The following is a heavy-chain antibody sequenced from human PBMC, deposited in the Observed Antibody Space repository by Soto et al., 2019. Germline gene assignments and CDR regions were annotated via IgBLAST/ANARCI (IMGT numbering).Heavy chain of an antibody. CDR3: ARDSRTPSGGMDV. CDR1: GGSINSGDYH. J-gene: IGHJ6*02. CDR2: IYYSAST. Sequence: SETLSLTCTVSGGSINSGDYHWTWIRQFPGKDLEWIGGIYYSASTYYNPSLVSRLTISLDTSKNQFSLRLTSATAVATAVYYCARDSRTPSGGMDVWGQGTTVTVSS. V-gene: IGHV4-30-4*01.